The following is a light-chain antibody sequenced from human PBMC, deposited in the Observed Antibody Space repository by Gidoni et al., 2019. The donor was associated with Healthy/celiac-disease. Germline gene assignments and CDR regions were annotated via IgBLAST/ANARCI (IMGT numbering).Light chain of an antibody. CDR1: SSDVGSYNL. CDR3: CSYAGSSTVV. Sequence: SALPQPAFVSGSPGQSITISCTGTSSDVGSYNLVSWYQQHPGKAPKLMIYEGSKRPSGVSNRFSGSKSGNTASLTISGLQAEDEADYYCCSYAGSSTVVFGGGTKLTVL. CDR2: EGS. V-gene: IGLV2-23*01. J-gene: IGLJ2*01.